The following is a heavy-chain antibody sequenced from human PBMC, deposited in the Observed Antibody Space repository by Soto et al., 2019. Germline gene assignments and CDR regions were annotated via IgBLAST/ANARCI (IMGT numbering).Heavy chain of an antibody. V-gene: IGHV1-3*01. CDR1: GYTFTSYA. J-gene: IGHJ6*02. Sequence: QVQLVQSGAEVKKPGASVKVSCKASGYTFTSYAMHWVRQAPGQRLEWIGWINAGNGNTKYSQKFQGRVTITRDTSASTAYMERSSLRSEDTAVYYCAREAGSGYDFDYCYYGMDVWGQGTTVTVSS. D-gene: IGHD5-12*01. CDR3: AREAGSGYDFDYCYYGMDV. CDR2: INAGNGNT.